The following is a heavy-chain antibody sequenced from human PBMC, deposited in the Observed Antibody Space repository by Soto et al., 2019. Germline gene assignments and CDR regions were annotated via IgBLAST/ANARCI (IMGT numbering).Heavy chain of an antibody. J-gene: IGHJ4*02. D-gene: IGHD3-22*01. CDR3: ARSLVDYYDSSGYDY. V-gene: IGHV3-21*01. Sequence: ESGGGLVKPGGSLRLSCAASGFTFSSYSMNWVRQAPGKGLEWVSSISSSSSYIYYADSVKGRFTISRDNAKNSLYLQMNSLRAEDTAVYYCARSLVDYYDSSGYDYWGQGTLVTVSS. CDR1: GFTFSSYS. CDR2: ISSSSSYI.